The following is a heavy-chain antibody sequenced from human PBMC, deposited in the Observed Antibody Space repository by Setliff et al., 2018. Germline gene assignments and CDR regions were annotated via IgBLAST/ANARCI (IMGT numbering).Heavy chain of an antibody. CDR1: GGSFNVYF. CDR2: ISHSGST. V-gene: IGHV4-34*01. J-gene: IGHJ4*02. D-gene: IGHD6-6*01. CDR3: ARGSRIAGRAIDF. Sequence: KTSETLSLTCAVYGGSFNVYFWSWIRQPPGKGLEWIGEISHSGSTNYNPSLKSRVTMSVDKSKNQFSLKLKSVTAADTAVYYCARGSRIAGRAIDFWGQGTLVTVSS.